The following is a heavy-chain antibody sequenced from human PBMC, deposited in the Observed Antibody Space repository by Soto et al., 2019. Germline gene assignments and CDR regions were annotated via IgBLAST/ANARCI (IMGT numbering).Heavy chain of an antibody. V-gene: IGHV4-30-2*01. CDR2: IYHSGST. J-gene: IGHJ4*02. CDR1: GGSISSGDYS. CDR3: ARANLGYYFDY. D-gene: IGHD3-22*01. Sequence: QLQLQESGSGLVKPSQTLSLTCAVSGGSISSGDYSWSWIRQPPGKGLEWIGYIYHSGSTYYNPSLKSRVTISVDRSKNQFSLKLSSVTAADTAVYYCARANLGYYFDYWGQGTLVTVSS.